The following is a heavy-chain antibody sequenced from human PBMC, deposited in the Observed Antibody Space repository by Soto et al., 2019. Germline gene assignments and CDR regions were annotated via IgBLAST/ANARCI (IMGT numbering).Heavy chain of an antibody. CDR1: GFTFDDYA. D-gene: IGHD1-26*01. J-gene: IGHJ6*03. CDR3: AKDHGRRHRGFYYMDV. V-gene: IGHV3-9*01. Sequence: EVQLVESGGGLVQPGRSLRLSCAASGFTFDDYAMHWVRQAPGKGLEWVSGISWNSGSIGYADSVKGRFTISRDNAKNSLYLQMNSLRAEDTALYYCAKDHGRRHRGFYYMDVWGKGTTVTVSS. CDR2: ISWNSGSI.